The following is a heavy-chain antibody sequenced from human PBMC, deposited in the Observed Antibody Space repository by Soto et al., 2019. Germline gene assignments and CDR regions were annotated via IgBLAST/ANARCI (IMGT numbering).Heavy chain of an antibody. CDR1: GFTFSAYE. Sequence: PGGSLRLSCAASGFTFSAYEMNWVRQAPGKGLEWVSYISGGGDTKYYADSVKGRFTISRDNAKNSLYLQMTSLRVEDTAVYYCARCYFGSGTYCFWGQGTLVTVSS. D-gene: IGHD3-10*01. V-gene: IGHV3-48*03. CDR3: ARCYFGSGTYCF. CDR2: ISGGGDTK. J-gene: IGHJ4*02.